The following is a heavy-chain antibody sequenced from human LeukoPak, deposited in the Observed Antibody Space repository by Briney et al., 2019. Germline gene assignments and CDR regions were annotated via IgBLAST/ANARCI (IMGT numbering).Heavy chain of an antibody. CDR3: VRTLLVGAFDY. CDR1: GFTFSSYD. D-gene: IGHD1-26*01. J-gene: IGHJ4*02. CDR2: IKQDGSEK. V-gene: IGHV3-7*01. Sequence: GGSLRLSCAASGFTFSSYDMSWVRQAPGKGLEWVANIKQDGSEKYYVDSAKGRSTISRDNAKNSLYLQMNSLRVEDTAVYYCVRTLLVGAFDYWGQGTLVTVSS.